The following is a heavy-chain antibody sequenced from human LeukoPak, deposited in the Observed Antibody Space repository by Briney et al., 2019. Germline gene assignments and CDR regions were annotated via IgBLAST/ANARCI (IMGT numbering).Heavy chain of an antibody. D-gene: IGHD5-18*01. J-gene: IGHJ4*02. CDR3: ARDPGYDYGYDY. CDR2: IYSDGRT. CDR1: GFTVSDNY. V-gene: IGHV3-53*01. Sequence: GGSLRLSCAASGFTVSDNYMSWVRQAPGKGLEWVSIIYSDGRTYYADSVQGRFTISSENSKNTMYLQVNSLRAEDSAVYYCARDPGYDYGYDYWGQGTLVTVSS.